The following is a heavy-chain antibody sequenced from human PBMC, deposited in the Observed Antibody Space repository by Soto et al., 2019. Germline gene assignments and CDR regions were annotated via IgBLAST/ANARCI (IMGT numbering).Heavy chain of an antibody. D-gene: IGHD2-15*01. J-gene: IGHJ2*01. CDR3: ARCYCSLGSCYACWHLDL. Sequence: QVHLMQSGAEMKEPGASVKVSCQASGYTFRNYAISWVRQAPGQGLAWRGWTSTPTGNTDQAQGFQDRVTLTFDSSTNTANMELRSLGTDDTAVYYCARCYCSLGSCYACWHLDLWGPGTLVTVSS. CDR1: GYTFRNYA. CDR2: TSTPTGNT. V-gene: IGHV1-18*01.